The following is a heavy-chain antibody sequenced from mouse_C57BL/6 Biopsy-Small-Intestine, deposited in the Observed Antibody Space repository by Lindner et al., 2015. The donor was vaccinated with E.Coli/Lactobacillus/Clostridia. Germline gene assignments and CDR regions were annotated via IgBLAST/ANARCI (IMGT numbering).Heavy chain of an antibody. CDR3: ANLPDGVYGDYRDAFDI. CDR2: IIPIFGTA. D-gene: IGHD2-13*01. J-gene: IGHJ3*01. V-gene: IGHV1-81*01. CDR1: GGTFSSYA. Sequence: SVKVSCKASGGTFSSYAISWVRQAPGQGLEWMGGIIPIFGTANYAQKFQGRVTITADESTSTAYMELSSLRSEDTAVYYCANLPDGVYGDYRDAFDIWGQGTMVTVSS.